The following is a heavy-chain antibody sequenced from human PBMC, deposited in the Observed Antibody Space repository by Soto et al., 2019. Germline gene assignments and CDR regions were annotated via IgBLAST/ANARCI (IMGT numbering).Heavy chain of an antibody. D-gene: IGHD4-17*01. CDR1: GFTFSSYG. Sequence: GGSLRLSCAASGFTFSSYGMHWVRQAPGKGLEWVAVISYDGSNKYYADSVKGRFTISRDNSKNTLYLQMNSLRGEDTAVYYCAKTTVVIDYYNYGMDVWGQGTTITVSS. V-gene: IGHV3-30*18. CDR2: ISYDGSNK. CDR3: AKTTVVIDYYNYGMDV. J-gene: IGHJ6*02.